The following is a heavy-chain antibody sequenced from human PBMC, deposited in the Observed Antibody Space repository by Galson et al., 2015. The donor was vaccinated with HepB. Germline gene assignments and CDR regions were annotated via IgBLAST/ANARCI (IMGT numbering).Heavy chain of an antibody. Sequence: SLRLSCAASGFTFSNYGMHWVRQAPGKGLVWVSVINPDGTTTASADSVRGRFTISRDNVRNTMFLQMNSLRAEDMGVYYCVRDSGTYPGYYDFWGQGILVTVSS. D-gene: IGHD1-26*01. CDR2: INPDGTTT. V-gene: IGHV3-74*01. CDR3: VRDSGTYPGYYDF. J-gene: IGHJ4*02. CDR1: GFTFSNYG.